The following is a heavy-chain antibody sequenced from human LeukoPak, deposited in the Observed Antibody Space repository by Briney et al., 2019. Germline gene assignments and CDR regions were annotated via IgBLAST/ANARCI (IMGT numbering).Heavy chain of an antibody. CDR3: ARSIIWFGESLPEPWFDP. CDR2: INHSGST. V-gene: IGHV4-34*01. D-gene: IGHD3-10*01. J-gene: IGHJ5*02. Sequence: SETLSLTCAVYGGSFSGYYWSWIRQPPGKGLEWIGEINHSGSTNYNPSLKSRVTISVDTSKNQFSLKLSSVTATDTAVYYCARSIIWFGESLPEPWFDPWGQGTLVTVSS. CDR1: GGSFSGYY.